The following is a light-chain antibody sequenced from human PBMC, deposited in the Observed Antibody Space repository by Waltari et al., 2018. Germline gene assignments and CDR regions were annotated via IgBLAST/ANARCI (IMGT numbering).Light chain of an antibody. CDR1: GVGASASDH. J-gene: IGLJ3*02. CDR2: DVT. Sequence: QSALTQPASVSASPGQSITISCSGVGVGASASDHASWYQHHPGQAPQVIIYDVTSRPSGVSDRFSASKSGNTASLTISRLQPEDEGDYYCSSQTPDGVVLFGGGTKLTVL. V-gene: IGLV2-14*03. CDR3: SSQTPDGVVL.